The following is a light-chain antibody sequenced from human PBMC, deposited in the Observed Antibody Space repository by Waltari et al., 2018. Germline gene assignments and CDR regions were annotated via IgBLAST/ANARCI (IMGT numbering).Light chain of an antibody. CDR2: GAA. Sequence: EIVLTQSPGTLSLSPGERATLSCRASQSVSSSYLAWYQQKPGQAPRVLIHGAANRATGIPDRFSGSGSGTDFTLTISRLEPEDVAVYYCQQYGSSPWTFGQGTKVEIK. CDR3: QQYGSSPWT. V-gene: IGKV3-20*01. J-gene: IGKJ1*01. CDR1: QSVSSSY.